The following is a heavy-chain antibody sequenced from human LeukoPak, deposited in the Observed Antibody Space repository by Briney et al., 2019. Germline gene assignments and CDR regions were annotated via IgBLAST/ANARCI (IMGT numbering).Heavy chain of an antibody. Sequence: ASVKVSCKASGYTFTSYDINWVRQATGQGLEWMGWMNPNSGNTGYAQKFQGRVTMTRNTSISTAYMELSSLRSEDTAVYYCARGAGSRQQLVQGSFDYWGQEPWSPSPQ. J-gene: IGHJ4*01. V-gene: IGHV1-8*01. CDR1: GYTFTSYD. CDR3: ARGAGSRQQLVQGSFDY. CDR2: MNPNSGNT. D-gene: IGHD6-13*01.